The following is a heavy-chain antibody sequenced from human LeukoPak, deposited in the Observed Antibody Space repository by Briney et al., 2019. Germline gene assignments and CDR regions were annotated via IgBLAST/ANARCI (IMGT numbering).Heavy chain of an antibody. J-gene: IGHJ4*02. CDR3: ARRGPNFDWLPPYFDY. D-gene: IGHD3-9*01. CDR1: GYSFTNYW. CDR2: IYPGDADT. Sequence: GESLKISCKGFGYSFTNYWIGWVRQMPGKGLEWMGIIYPGDADTRYSPSFQGQVTISADKSISTTYLQWSSLKASDTAMYYCARRGPNFDWLPPYFDYWGQGTLVTVSS. V-gene: IGHV5-51*01.